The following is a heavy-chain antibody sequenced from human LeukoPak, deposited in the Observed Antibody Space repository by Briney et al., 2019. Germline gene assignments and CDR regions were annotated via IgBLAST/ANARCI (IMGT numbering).Heavy chain of an antibody. D-gene: IGHD1-26*01. CDR3: ASDPSGSYYFDY. CDR2: ISSSGSTI. CDR1: GFTLSDYY. V-gene: IGHV3-11*01. J-gene: IGHJ4*02. Sequence: GGPLSLSCAASGFTLSDYYMSWILQAPGKGLEWVSYISSSGSTIYYADSVKGRFTISRDNAKNSLYLQMNSLRAEDTAVYYCASDPSGSYYFDYWGQGTLVTVSS.